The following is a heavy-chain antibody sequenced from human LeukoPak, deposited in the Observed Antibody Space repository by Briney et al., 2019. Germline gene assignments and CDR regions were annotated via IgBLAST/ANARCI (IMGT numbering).Heavy chain of an antibody. CDR1: GYIFTSYG. D-gene: IGHD3-9*01. Sequence: ASVKVSCKASGYIFTSYGISWVRQAPGQGLEWMGWISAYNGNTNYAQKLQGRVTMTTDTSTSTAYMELRSLRSDDTAVYYCARVNYDILTGYYNRNWFDPWGQGTLVTVSS. V-gene: IGHV1-18*04. J-gene: IGHJ5*02. CDR2: ISAYNGNT. CDR3: ARVNYDILTGYYNRNWFDP.